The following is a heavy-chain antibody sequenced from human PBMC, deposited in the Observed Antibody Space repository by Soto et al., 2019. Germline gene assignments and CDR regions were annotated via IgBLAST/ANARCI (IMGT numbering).Heavy chain of an antibody. CDR1: GYSFTSYW. Sequence: GESLKISCKGSGYSFTSYWIGWVRQMPGKGLEWMGIIYPGDSDTRYSPSFQGQVTISADKSISTAYLQWSSLKASDTAMYYCARHSYDSSGYYYYGMDVCGQGTTVTVSS. V-gene: IGHV5-51*01. CDR2: IYPGDSDT. J-gene: IGHJ6*02. D-gene: IGHD3-22*01. CDR3: ARHSYDSSGYYYYGMDV.